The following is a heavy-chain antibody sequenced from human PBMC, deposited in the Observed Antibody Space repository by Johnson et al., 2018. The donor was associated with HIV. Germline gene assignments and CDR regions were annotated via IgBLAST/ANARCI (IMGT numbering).Heavy chain of an antibody. Sequence: VQLVESGGGLVQPGGSLRLSCAASGFTFSSYDMHWVRQATGKGLEWVSAISGSGGSTHYADSVKGRFTISRDNAKNSLYLQMNSLRVEDTAVYYCARDESGYDEGFDAFDIWGQGTMVTVSS. CDR2: ISGSGGST. CDR3: ARDESGYDEGFDAFDI. V-gene: IGHV3-23*04. D-gene: IGHD5-12*01. CDR1: GFTFSSYD. J-gene: IGHJ3*02.